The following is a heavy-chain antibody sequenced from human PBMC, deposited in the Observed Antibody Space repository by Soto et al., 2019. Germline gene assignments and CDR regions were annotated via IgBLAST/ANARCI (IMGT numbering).Heavy chain of an antibody. V-gene: IGHV3-21*01. Sequence: GGSLRLSCAASGFTFSSYSMNWVRQAPGKGLEWVSSISSSSSYIYYADSVKGRFTISRDNAKNSLYLQMNSLRAEDTAVYYCARDRGYDFGLLNYYYYYGMDVWGQGTTVTVSS. J-gene: IGHJ6*02. CDR1: GFTFSSYS. CDR3: ARDRGYDFGLLNYYYYYGMDV. CDR2: ISSSSSYI. D-gene: IGHD3-3*01.